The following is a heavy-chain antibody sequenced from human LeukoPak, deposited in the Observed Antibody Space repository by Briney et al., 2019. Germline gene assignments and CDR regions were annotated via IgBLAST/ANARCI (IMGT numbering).Heavy chain of an antibody. CDR2: ISWNSGSI. Sequence: GGSLRLSCAASGFTFDDYAMHWVRQAPGKGLEWVSGISWNSGSIGYADSVKGRFTISRDNAKNSLYLQMNSLRVEDMALYYCAARRGAAAGTDYFDDWGQGTLVTVSS. D-gene: IGHD6-13*01. CDR1: GFTFDDYA. CDR3: AARRGAAAGTDYFDD. J-gene: IGHJ4*02. V-gene: IGHV3-9*03.